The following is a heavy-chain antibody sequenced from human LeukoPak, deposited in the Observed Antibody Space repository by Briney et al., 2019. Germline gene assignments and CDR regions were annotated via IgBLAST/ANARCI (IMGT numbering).Heavy chain of an antibody. Sequence: GASLKISCKGSGYSFTGKWIAWVRQMPGKGLEWMGIIYPGDSDTKYSPSFQGQITISADKSINTAYLQWSSLKDSDTAIYYCARRRGWDFDSSGYDFDYWGQGTLATVS. J-gene: IGHJ4*02. CDR3: ARRRGWDFDSSGYDFDY. CDR2: IYPGDSDT. CDR1: GYSFTGKW. D-gene: IGHD3-22*01. V-gene: IGHV5-51*01.